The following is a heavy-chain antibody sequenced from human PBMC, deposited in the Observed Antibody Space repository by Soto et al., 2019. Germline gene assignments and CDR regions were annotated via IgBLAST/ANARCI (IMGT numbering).Heavy chain of an antibody. Sequence: QITLKESGPTLVKPTQTLTLTCTFSGFSFSTTGLGVGWIRQPPGTALEWLALIYWDDDKRYSPSLKSRLTITKDTPKTQVVLTMTNMDPVDTATYYCAHRQAQGIGLAGTFDSWGQGTLVTVSS. CDR3: AHRQAQGIGLAGTFDS. J-gene: IGHJ4*02. CDR1: GFSFSTTGLG. CDR2: IYWDDDK. V-gene: IGHV2-5*02. D-gene: IGHD6-19*01.